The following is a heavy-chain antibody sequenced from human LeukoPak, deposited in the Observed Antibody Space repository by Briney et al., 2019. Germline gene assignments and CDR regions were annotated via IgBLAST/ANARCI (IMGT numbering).Heavy chain of an antibody. CDR1: GLTFSSYA. CDR2: ISGSGGST. J-gene: IGHJ4*02. Sequence: PGGSLRLSCAASGLTFSSYAMSWVRQAPGKGLEWVSAISGSGGSTYYADSVKGRFTISRDNSKNTLYLQMNSLRAEDTAVYYCAKQGIKGIVVVPAALNYWGQGTLVTVSS. V-gene: IGHV3-23*01. D-gene: IGHD2-2*01. CDR3: AKQGIKGIVVVPAALNY.